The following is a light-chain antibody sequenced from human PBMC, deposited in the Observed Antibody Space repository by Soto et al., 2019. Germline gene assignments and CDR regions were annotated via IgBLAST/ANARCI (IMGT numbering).Light chain of an antibody. CDR3: SSFTSSNTQV. CDR2: EVS. V-gene: IGLV2-14*01. Sequence: QSALTQPASVSASPGQSVTISCTGTSSDIGGYNYVSWYQQHPGKAPKLMIYEVSNRPSGVSYRFSGSKSGNTASLTISGLQAEDEADYYCSSFTSSNTQVFGTGTKVTVL. CDR1: SSDIGGYNY. J-gene: IGLJ1*01.